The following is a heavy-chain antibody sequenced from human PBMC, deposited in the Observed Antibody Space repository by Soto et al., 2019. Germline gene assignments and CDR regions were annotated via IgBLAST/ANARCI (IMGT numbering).Heavy chain of an antibody. CDR3: SRVSNDYGDQNFDY. D-gene: IGHD4-17*01. J-gene: IGHJ4*02. Sequence: QVQLVQSGAEVKKPGASVKVSCKASGYTFTGYYMHWVRQAPGQGLEWMGWINPNSGGTNYAQKFQAWVTMTRDTSISPAYMELSRLRSDDTAVYYCSRVSNDYGDQNFDYWGQGTLVTVSS. V-gene: IGHV1-2*04. CDR1: GYTFTGYY. CDR2: INPNSGGT.